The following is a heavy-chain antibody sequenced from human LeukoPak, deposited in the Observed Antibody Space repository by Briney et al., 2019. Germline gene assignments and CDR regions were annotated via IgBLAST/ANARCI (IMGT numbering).Heavy chain of an antibody. CDR2: INPSGGST. V-gene: IGHV1-46*01. CDR1: GYTFTSYY. CDR3: ARRPNYYDSSGAFDI. J-gene: IGHJ3*02. D-gene: IGHD3-22*01. Sequence: ASVKVSCKASGYTFTSYYMHWVRQAPGQGLEWMGIINPSGGSTSYAQKFQGRVTMTRDTSTSTVYMELSSLRSEDTAVYYCARRPNYYDSSGAFDIWGQGTMVTVSS.